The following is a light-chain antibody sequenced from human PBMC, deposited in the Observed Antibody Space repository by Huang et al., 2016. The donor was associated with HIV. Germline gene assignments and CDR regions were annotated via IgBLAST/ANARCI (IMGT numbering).Light chain of an antibody. Sequence: DIVMTQTPLSLSVTPGQPASISCKSSQSLLHSDGKTYLYWYLHKPVQSPQLLIDEVSKRFAGVPDRFSGSGSGTDFTLKISRVEAEDVGVYYCMQSIQRPLTFGGGTKVEIK. CDR1: QSLLHSDGKTY. CDR2: EVS. CDR3: MQSIQRPLT. V-gene: IGKV2D-29*02. J-gene: IGKJ4*01.